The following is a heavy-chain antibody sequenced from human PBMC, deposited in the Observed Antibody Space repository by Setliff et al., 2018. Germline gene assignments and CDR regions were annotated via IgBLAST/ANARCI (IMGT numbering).Heavy chain of an antibody. CDR2: IIPIFGTA. D-gene: IGHD2-2*01. CDR1: GGTFSSYA. CDR3: VRGSGPRVVVAMPFDY. V-gene: IGHV1-69*13. J-gene: IGHJ4*02. Sequence: GASVKVSCKASGGTFSSYAISWVRQAPGQGLEWMGGIIPIFGTANYAQKFQGRVTITADESTSTAYMELSSLRSEDTAVYYCVRGSGPRVVVAMPFDYWGQGTPVTVSS.